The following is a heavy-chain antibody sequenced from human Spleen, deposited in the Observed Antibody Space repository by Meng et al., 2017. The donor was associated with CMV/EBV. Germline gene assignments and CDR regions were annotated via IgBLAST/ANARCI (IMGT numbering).Heavy chain of an antibody. V-gene: IGHV1-46*01. J-gene: IGHJ4*02. CDR3: ARVFGTVDTAMPGDY. D-gene: IGHD5-18*01. Sequence: QVQLVQSGSELKKPGASVRISCQDSGYTFTYHSINWVRQAPGQGLQWMGIINPSGGSTSYAQKFQGRVTMTRDTSTSTVYMELSSLRSEDTAVYYCARVFGTVDTAMPGDYWGQGTLVTVSS. CDR2: INPSGGST. CDR1: GYTFTYHS.